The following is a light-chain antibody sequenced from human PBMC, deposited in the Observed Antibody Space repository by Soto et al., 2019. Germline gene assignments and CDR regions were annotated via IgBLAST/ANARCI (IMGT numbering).Light chain of an antibody. CDR1: QNINNY. V-gene: IGKV1-33*01. CDR2: DAS. Sequence: VGDRVTISCQASQNINNYLNWYQQKPGRAPKLLIYDASNLEAGVPSRFSGSGSGTEFPLTTSRLQPRDLATCYSDHYNSYPSTLGEGTKVDIK. CDR3: DHYNSYPST. J-gene: IGKJ1*01.